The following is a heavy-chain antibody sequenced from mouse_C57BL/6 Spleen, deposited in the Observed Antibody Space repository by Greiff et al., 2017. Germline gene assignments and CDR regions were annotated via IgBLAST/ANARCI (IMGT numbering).Heavy chain of an antibody. Sequence: VQLQQPGAELVRPGTSVKLSCKASGYTFTSYWMHWVKQRPGQGLEWIGVIDPSDSYTNYNQKFKGKATLTVDTSSSTAYMQLSSLTADDSAVYYWAREGAYYSNDDCFDYWGQGTTLTVSS. CDR2: IDPSDSYT. J-gene: IGHJ2*01. CDR1: GYTFTSYW. V-gene: IGHV1-59*01. CDR3: AREGAYYSNDDCFDY. D-gene: IGHD2-5*01.